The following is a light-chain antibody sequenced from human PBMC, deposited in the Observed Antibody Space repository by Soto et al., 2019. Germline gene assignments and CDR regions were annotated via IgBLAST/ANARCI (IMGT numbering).Light chain of an antibody. Sequence: EIVLTQSPGTLSLSPGERATLSCRASQSVSSSYLAWYQQKPGQAPRFLIYVATTRDSGTPDRFSGSRSGTDFTLTISRLEPEDCAVYYCQQYGSSPLTFDGGTKVEIK. J-gene: IGKJ4*01. CDR3: QQYGSSPLT. V-gene: IGKV3-20*01. CDR1: QSVSSSY. CDR2: VAT.